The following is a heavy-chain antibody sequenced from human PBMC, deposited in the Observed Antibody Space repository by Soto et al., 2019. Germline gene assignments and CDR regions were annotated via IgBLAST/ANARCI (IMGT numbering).Heavy chain of an antibody. CDR1: GFTFSSYG. CDR3: AQYRSGTTRYFDL. J-gene: IGHJ2*01. D-gene: IGHD1-1*01. Sequence: EVQLLESGGGLVQPGGSLRLSCAASGFTFSSYGMGWVRQAPGKGLEWISLISVSGGSTYYVDSVKGRFTISRDNSKNTLYLHMDGLRAEDTAVYHCAQYRSGTTRYFDLWGRGTLVTVSS. V-gene: IGHV3-23*01. CDR2: ISVSGGST.